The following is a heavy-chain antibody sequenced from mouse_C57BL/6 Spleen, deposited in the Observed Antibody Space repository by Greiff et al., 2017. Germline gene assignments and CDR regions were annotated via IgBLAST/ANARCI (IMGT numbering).Heavy chain of an antibody. Sequence: QVQLKQSGAELVRPGASVTLSCKASGYTFTDYEMHWVKQTPVHGLEWIGAIDPETGGTAYNQKFKGKAILTADKSSSTAYMELRILTSEDSAVYYCTRKGLYYGSSYGYFDVWGTGTTVTVSS. J-gene: IGHJ1*03. D-gene: IGHD1-1*01. CDR2: IDPETGGT. CDR3: TRKGLYYGSSYGYFDV. CDR1: GYTFTDYE. V-gene: IGHV1-15*01.